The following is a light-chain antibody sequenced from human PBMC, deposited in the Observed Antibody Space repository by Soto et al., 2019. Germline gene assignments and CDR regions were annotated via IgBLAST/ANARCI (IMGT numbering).Light chain of an antibody. CDR2: DVS. CDR3: SSYTSSSSYV. V-gene: IGLV2-14*01. CDR1: SSVVGGFTY. Sequence: QSVLTQPASVAGSPGQSIPISCTGNSSVVGGFTYVPGYQQHPGKAPNLMSYDVSNRPSGVSNRFSGSKSGNTASLTISGLQAEDEADYYCSSYTSSSSYVFGTGTKVTVL. J-gene: IGLJ1*01.